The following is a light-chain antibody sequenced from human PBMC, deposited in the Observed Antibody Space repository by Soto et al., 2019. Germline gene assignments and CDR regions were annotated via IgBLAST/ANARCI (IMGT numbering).Light chain of an antibody. CDR1: SSDIGGYNY. CDR3: CSSEGSNYHYV. Sequence: QSVLTQPPSESGSPGQSVTISCTGTSSDIGGYNYVSWYQQHPGKAPKLMIYEVTKRPSGVPDRFSGSRSGNTASLTVSGLQAEDEADYYRCSSEGSNYHYVLGTGTNVTVL. J-gene: IGLJ1*01. V-gene: IGLV2-8*01. CDR2: EVT.